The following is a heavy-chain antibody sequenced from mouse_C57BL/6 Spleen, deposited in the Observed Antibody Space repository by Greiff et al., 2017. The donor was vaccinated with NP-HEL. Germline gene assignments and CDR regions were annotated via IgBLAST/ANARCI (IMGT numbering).Heavy chain of an antibody. CDR3: AIPPHYYGSSYYAMDY. CDR1: GYTFTSYW. J-gene: IGHJ4*01. CDR2: IHPSDSDT. V-gene: IGHV1-74*01. D-gene: IGHD1-1*01. Sequence: QVQLQQPGAELVKPGASVKVSCKASGYTFTSYWMHWVKQRPGQGLEWIGRIHPSDSDTNYNQKFKGKATLTVDKSSSTAYMQLSSLTSEDSAVYYCAIPPHYYGSSYYAMDYWGQGTSVTVSS.